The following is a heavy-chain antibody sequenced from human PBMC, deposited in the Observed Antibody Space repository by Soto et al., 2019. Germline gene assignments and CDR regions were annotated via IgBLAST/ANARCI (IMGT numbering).Heavy chain of an antibody. CDR1: GFTFTSSA. CDR3: AKDAPFYCSGGSCYPAYMDV. V-gene: IGHV1-58*02. Sequence: SVKVSCKASGFTFTSSAMQWVRQARGQRLEWIGWIVVGSGNTNYAQKFQERVTITRDMSTSTAYMELSSLRSEDTAVYYCAKDAPFYCSGGSCYPAYMDVWGKGTTVTVSS. CDR2: IVVGSGNT. D-gene: IGHD2-15*01. J-gene: IGHJ6*03.